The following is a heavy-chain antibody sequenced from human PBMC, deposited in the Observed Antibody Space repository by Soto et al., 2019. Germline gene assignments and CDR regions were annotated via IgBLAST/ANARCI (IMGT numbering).Heavy chain of an antibody. J-gene: IGHJ5*02. Sequence: EVQLVESGGGLVQPGGSLRLSCAPSGFALSSYWMHWVRQVPGKGLVWVSRINPDGSRVDYADSVRGRFTISRDDAKNTLFLQMNSLRAEATAVYCCARVPVGVYGKFDPWGQGTLVTVSS. CDR3: ARVPVGVYGKFDP. CDR2: INPDGSRV. V-gene: IGHV3-74*01. D-gene: IGHD1-26*01. CDR1: GFALSSYW.